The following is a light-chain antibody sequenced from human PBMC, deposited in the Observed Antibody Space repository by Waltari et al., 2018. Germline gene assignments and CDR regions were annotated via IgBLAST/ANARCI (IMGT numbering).Light chain of an antibody. CDR3: QQRSNWPPRYT. CDR1: QSASSSY. J-gene: IGKJ2*01. Sequence: DIVLTQSPATLSLSPGERATLSCRASQSASSSYFAWYQQKPGQAPRLLIYDASNRATGIPARFSGSGSGTDFTLTISSLEPEDFAVYYCQQRSNWPPRYTFGQGTKPEIK. V-gene: IGKV3-11*01. CDR2: DAS.